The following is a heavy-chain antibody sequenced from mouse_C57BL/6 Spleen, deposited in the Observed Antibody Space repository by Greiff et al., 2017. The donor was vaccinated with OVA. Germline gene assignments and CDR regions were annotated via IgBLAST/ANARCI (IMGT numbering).Heavy chain of an antibody. CDR3: AGFYSNRDYAMDY. CDR2: IYPRSGNT. Sequence: VQLQQSGAELARPGASVKLSCKASGYTFTSYGISWVKQRTGQGLEWIGEIYPRSGNTYYNEKFKGKATLTADKSSSTADIELRSLTSEDSAVYFCAGFYSNRDYAMDYWGQGTSVTVSS. J-gene: IGHJ4*01. V-gene: IGHV1-81*01. D-gene: IGHD2-5*01. CDR1: GYTFTSYG.